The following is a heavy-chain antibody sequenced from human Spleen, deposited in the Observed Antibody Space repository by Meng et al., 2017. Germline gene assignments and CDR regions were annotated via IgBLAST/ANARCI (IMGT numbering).Heavy chain of an antibody. D-gene: IGHD2-8*02. CDR3: AQDFDSTGFFFPSDS. Sequence: GSLRLSCAASGFPFSEYYMSWIRQAPGKGLEWVSYISSSGSTISYGDSVKGRFTISRDNAKNSLYLQMNSLRAEDTAVYYCAQDFDSTGFFFPSDSWGQGTLVTVSS. CDR2: ISSSGSTI. CDR1: GFPFSEYY. J-gene: IGHJ4*02. V-gene: IGHV3-11*01.